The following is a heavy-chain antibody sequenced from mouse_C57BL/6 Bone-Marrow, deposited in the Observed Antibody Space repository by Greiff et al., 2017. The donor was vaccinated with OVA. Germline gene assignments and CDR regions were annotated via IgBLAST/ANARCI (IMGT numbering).Heavy chain of an antibody. J-gene: IGHJ4*01. V-gene: IGHV1-55*01. CDR3: ARSGDYDVFYAMDY. Sequence: VQLQQSGAELVKPGASVKMSCKASGYTFTSYWITWVKQRPGQGLEWIGDIYPGSGSTNYNEKFKSKATLTVDTSSSTAYMQLSSLTSEDSAVYYCARSGDYDVFYAMDYWGQGTSVTVSS. CDR1: GYTFTSYW. CDR2: IYPGSGST. D-gene: IGHD2-4*01.